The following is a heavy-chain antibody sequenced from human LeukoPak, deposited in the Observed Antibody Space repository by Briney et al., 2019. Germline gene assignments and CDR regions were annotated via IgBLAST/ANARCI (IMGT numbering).Heavy chain of an antibody. Sequence: GESLKISCNGVGYNFINYWIGWWIRMPPKDVEGWGMIYHGDSDTSYNPSFQGQVTISADKSISTAYLQRSSLNASDTAMYFCARGSDGHSYRGGFGYWGQGTPVTVSS. J-gene: IGHJ4*02. CDR2: IYHGDSDT. CDR1: GYNFINYW. D-gene: IGHD5-24*01. CDR3: ARGSDGHSYRGGFGY. V-gene: IGHV5-51*01.